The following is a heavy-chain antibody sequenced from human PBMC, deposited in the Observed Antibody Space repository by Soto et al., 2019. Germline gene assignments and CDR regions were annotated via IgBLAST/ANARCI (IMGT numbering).Heavy chain of an antibody. CDR2: ISGGGHAT. Sequence: EVKLLESGGGLVPPGASARLSCLTSGFIFDNYAMSWVRQSPGRRLEWVAAISGGGHATYYTQSVQGRFIISRDKSKKTVFLQMNNLRAEDTAVYYCAKGRYFDSSGGCANNWGLGTLVTVSS. CDR1: GFIFDNYA. V-gene: IGHV3-23*01. CDR3: AKGRYFDSSGGCANN. J-gene: IGHJ4*02. D-gene: IGHD3-22*01.